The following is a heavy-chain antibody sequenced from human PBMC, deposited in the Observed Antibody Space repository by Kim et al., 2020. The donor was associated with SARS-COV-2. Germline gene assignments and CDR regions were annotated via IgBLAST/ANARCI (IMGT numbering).Heavy chain of an antibody. Sequence: ASVKVSCKASGYTFTSYGISWVRQAPGQGLEWMGWISAYNGNTNYAQKLQGRVTMTTDTSTSTAYMELRSLRSDDTAVYYCARDWYYYDSSGQNWFDAWGQGTLVTVSS. CDR1: GYTFTSYG. CDR2: ISAYNGNT. V-gene: IGHV1-18*01. J-gene: IGHJ5*02. CDR3: ARDWYYYDSSGQNWFDA. D-gene: IGHD3-22*01.